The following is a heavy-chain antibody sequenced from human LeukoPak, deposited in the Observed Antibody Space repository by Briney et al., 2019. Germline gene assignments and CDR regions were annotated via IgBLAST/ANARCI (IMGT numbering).Heavy chain of an antibody. D-gene: IGHD6-6*01. J-gene: IGHJ3*02. CDR3: ARDQGSIAARPGDAFDI. CDR1: SGSISSGSYY. Sequence: SQTLSLTCTVSSGSISSGSYYWSWIRQPAGKGLEWIGRIYTSGSTNYNPSLKSRVTISVDTSKNQFSLKLSSVTAADTAVYYCARDQGSIAARPGDAFDIWGQGTMVTVSS. V-gene: IGHV4-61*02. CDR2: IYTSGST.